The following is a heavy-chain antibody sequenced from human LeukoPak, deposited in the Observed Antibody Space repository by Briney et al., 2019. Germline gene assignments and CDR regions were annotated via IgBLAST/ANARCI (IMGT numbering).Heavy chain of an antibody. CDR3: ARVPNYHFDY. J-gene: IGHJ4*02. Sequence: PSETLSLTCAVYGGSFSGYYWSWIRQPPGKGLEWIGEINHSGSTNYNPPLKSRVTISVDTSKNQFSLKLSSVTAADTAVYYCARVPNYHFDYWGQGTLVTVSS. CDR2: INHSGST. CDR1: GGSFSGYY. V-gene: IGHV4-34*01. D-gene: IGHD1-7*01.